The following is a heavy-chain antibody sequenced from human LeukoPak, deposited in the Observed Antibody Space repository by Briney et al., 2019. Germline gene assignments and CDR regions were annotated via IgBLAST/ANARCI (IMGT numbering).Heavy chain of an antibody. CDR3: ARDGIGSSQNH. J-gene: IGHJ5*02. CDR2: INSDGSST. D-gene: IGHD6-6*01. V-gene: IGHV3-74*01. Sequence: GGSLRLSCAASGFTFSSYWMHWVRQAPGKGLVWVSRINSDGSSTTYADSVKGRFTISRDNAKNTLYLQMNSLRAEDTAVYYCARDGIGSSQNHWGQGTLVTVSS. CDR1: GFTFSSYW.